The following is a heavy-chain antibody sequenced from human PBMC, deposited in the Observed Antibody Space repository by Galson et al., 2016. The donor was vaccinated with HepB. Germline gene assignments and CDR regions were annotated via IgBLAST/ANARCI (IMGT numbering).Heavy chain of an antibody. CDR2: INIDGKTT. D-gene: IGHD6-19*01. J-gene: IGHJ4*02. CDR3: VRSGGWPDF. CDR1: GFTFSSYW. V-gene: IGHV3-74*01. Sequence: LRLSCAASGFTFSSYWMHWVRQAPGKGLMWVSHINIDGKTTNYADSVKGRFTISRDNAKSTVFLEMNSLRADDTAVYYCVRSGGWPDFWGQGTLVTVSS.